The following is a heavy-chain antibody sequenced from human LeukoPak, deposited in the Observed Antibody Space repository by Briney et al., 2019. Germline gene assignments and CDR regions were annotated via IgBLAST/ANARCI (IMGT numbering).Heavy chain of an antibody. D-gene: IGHD6-13*01. J-gene: IGHJ4*02. CDR3: AKVGPSGGTFDY. CDR1: GFTFSAYW. CDR2: IKQDGSDK. Sequence: GGSLRLSCAASGFTFSAYWMSWVRQAPGKGLEWVANIKQDGSDKFYADSMKGRFTISRDNSKNTLYLQMNSLRAEDTAVYYCAKVGPSGGTFDYWGQGTLVTVST. V-gene: IGHV3-7*03.